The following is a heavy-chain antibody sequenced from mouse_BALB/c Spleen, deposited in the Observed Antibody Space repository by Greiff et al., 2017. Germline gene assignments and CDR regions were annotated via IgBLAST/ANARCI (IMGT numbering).Heavy chain of an antibody. J-gene: IGHJ3*01. Sequence: QVQLQQSGPELVKPGASVKISCKASGYAFSSSWMNWVKQRPGQGLEWIGRIYPGDGDTNYNGKFKGKATLTADKSSSTAYMQLSSLTSVDSAVYFCARDGYGSSAYWGQGTLVTVSA. CDR1: GYAFSSSW. CDR3: ARDGYGSSAY. V-gene: IGHV1-82*01. D-gene: IGHD1-1*01. CDR2: IYPGDGDT.